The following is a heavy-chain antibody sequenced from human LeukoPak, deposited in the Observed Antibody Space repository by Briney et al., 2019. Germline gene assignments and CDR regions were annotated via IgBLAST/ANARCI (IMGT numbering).Heavy chain of an antibody. V-gene: IGHV4-38-2*02. CDR2: IYHSGSI. CDR3: ARGSDYSVDY. Sequence: SETLSLTCTVSGYPISSGYYWGWIRQPPGKGLEWIGSIYHSGSIYYNLSLKSRLTISAETSKNQFSLKLKSVTAADTAVYYCARGSDYSVDYWGQGTQVTVSS. D-gene: IGHD4-11*01. J-gene: IGHJ4*02. CDR1: GYPISSGYY.